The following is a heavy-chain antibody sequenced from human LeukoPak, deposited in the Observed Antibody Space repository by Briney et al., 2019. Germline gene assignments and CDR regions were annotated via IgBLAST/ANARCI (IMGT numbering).Heavy chain of an antibody. V-gene: IGHV5-51*01. J-gene: IGHJ4*02. CDR2: IYPADSDT. Sequence: GESLKISFQVSGYIFTHYWIGWVRQMPGNGLESMGIIYPADSDTTYSPSFQGQVTISADKSINTVYLQWSSLKASDTAMYYCARQSRDGSKTRGYYFDFWGQGTLVTVSS. CDR3: ARQSRDGSKTRGYYFDF. CDR1: GYIFTHYW. D-gene: IGHD3-10*01.